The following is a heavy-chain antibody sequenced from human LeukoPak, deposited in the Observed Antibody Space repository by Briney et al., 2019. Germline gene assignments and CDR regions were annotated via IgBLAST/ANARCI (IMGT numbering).Heavy chain of an antibody. V-gene: IGHV4-59*08. CDR3: ARHDPVGYYQRGMDV. CDR1: GGSISGYF. D-gene: IGHD2-15*01. CDR2: VHYSGIT. J-gene: IGHJ6*02. Sequence: PSETLSLTCTVSGGSISGYFGSFIRQPPGQGLEFIGYVHYSGITLYNPSLLGRVTMSVDTSRNQFFLKLSSVTAADTAVYYCARHDPVGYYQRGMDVWGRGTTVIVSS.